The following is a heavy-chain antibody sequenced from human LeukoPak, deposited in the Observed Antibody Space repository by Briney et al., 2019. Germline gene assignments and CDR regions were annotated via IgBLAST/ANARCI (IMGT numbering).Heavy chain of an antibody. D-gene: IGHD5-18*01. J-gene: IGHJ4*02. V-gene: IGHV4-38-2*01. CDR1: GYSISSGYY. CDR2: IYHSGST. Sequence: PSETLSLTCAVSGYSISSGYYWGWIRQPPGKGLEWIGSIYHSGSTYYNPSLKSRVTISVDTSKNQFSLKLSSVTAADTAVYYCASLPGYSYGTGTDYWGQGTLVTVSS. CDR3: ASLPGYSYGTGTDY.